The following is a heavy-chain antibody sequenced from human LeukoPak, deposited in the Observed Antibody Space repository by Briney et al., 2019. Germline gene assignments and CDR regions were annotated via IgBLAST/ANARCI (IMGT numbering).Heavy chain of an antibody. D-gene: IGHD3-3*01. CDR2: MNPNSGNP. J-gene: IGHJ4*02. Sequence: GASVKVSCKASGHTFSAYDINWVRQATGHGLEWMGWMNPNSGNPGFAQKFQRRVTMTRDTSINTAYMELSNLRSEYTAVYYCAGAYYDVWSGPFDYWGQGTLGIVSS. V-gene: IGHV1-8*01. CDR3: AGAYYDVWSGPFDY. CDR1: GHTFSAYD.